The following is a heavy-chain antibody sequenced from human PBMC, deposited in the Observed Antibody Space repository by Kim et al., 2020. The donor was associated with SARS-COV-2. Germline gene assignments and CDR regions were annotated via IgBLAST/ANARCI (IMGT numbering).Heavy chain of an antibody. J-gene: IGHJ4*02. CDR2: ISGSGGST. CDR1: GFTFSSYA. Sequence: GGSLRLSCAASGFTFSSYAMSWFRQAPGKGLEWVSAISGSGGSTYYADSVKGRFTISRDNSKNTLYLQMNSLRAEDTAVYYCAKIGPSEKDTGIDYWGQGTLVTVSS. CDR3: AKIGPSEKDTGIDY. V-gene: IGHV3-23*01. D-gene: IGHD2-15*01.